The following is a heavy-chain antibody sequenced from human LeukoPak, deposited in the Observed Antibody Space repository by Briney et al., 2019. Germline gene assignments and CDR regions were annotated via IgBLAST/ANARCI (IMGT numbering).Heavy chain of an antibody. CDR2: ISSNGGST. D-gene: IGHD3-3*01. CDR1: GFTFSSYA. Sequence: GGSLRLSCAASGFTFSSYAMHWVRQAPGKGLEYVSAISSNGGSTYYANSVKGRFTISRDNSKNTLYLQMGSLRAEDMAVYYCARESGYNGYHYWGQGTLVTVSS. V-gene: IGHV3-64*01. J-gene: IGHJ4*02. CDR3: ARESGYNGYHY.